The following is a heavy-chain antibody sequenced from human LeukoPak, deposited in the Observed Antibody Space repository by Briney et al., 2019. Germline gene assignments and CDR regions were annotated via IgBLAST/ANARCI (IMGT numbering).Heavy chain of an antibody. D-gene: IGHD3-3*01. J-gene: IGHJ4*02. CDR2: FYTSGTT. Sequence: SETLSLTCTVSGGSISTYSWCWLRQAAGKRLEWIGCFYTSGTTNYNPSLKSRVAMSVDTSQNQFSLRLSSVTAADTAVYYCARPANYNFWSPYEDWGQGSLVTVSS. V-gene: IGHV4-4*07. CDR1: GGSISTYS. CDR3: ARPANYNFWSPYED.